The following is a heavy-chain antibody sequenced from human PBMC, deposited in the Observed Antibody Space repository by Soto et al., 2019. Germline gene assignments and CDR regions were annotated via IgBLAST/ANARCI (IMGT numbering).Heavy chain of an antibody. Sequence: SETLSLTCTVSGGSISSGGYYWSWIRQHPGKDLEWIGYIYYSGSTYYNPSLKSRVTISVDTSKNQFSLKLSSVTAADTAVYYCARGMDCSGGSCYSAHWFDPWGQGTLVTVSS. J-gene: IGHJ5*02. CDR2: IYYSGST. V-gene: IGHV4-31*03. D-gene: IGHD2-15*01. CDR1: GGSISSGGYY. CDR3: ARGMDCSGGSCYSAHWFDP.